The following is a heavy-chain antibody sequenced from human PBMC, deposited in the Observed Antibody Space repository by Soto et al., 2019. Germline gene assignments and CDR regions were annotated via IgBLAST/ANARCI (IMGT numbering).Heavy chain of an antibody. D-gene: IGHD6-13*01. J-gene: IGHJ4*02. CDR2: ISYDGSNK. V-gene: IGHV3-30-3*01. CDR3: ARDRLVSSSWYYFDY. CDR1: GFTFSSYA. Sequence: GGSLRLSCAASGFTFSSYAMHWVRQAPGKGLEWVAVISYDGSNKYYADSVKGRFTISRDNSKNTLYLQMNSLRAEDTAVYYCARDRLVSSSWYYFDYWGQGTLVTVSS.